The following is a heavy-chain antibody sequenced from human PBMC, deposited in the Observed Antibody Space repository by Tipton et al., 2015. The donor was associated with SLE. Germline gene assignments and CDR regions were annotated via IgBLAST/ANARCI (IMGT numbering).Heavy chain of an antibody. V-gene: IGHV1-18*01. D-gene: IGHD6-19*01. CDR1: GYTFTSYG. J-gene: IGHJ6*02. Sequence: QLVQSGPEVKKPGSSVKVSCKASGYTFTSYGITWVRQAPGQGLEWMGWISAYNGNTSYAQKLQGRVTMTTDTSTSTAYMELRSLRSDDTAVYYCARDSNLTGWFTSYHYVMDVWGQGTTVTVSS. CDR3: ARDSNLTGWFTSYHYVMDV. CDR2: ISAYNGNT.